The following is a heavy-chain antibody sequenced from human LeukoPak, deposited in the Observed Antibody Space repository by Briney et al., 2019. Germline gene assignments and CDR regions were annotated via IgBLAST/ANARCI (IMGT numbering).Heavy chain of an antibody. CDR3: AKVGAYGDYARHDY. J-gene: IGHJ4*02. Sequence: PSETLSLTCDVSGYSIRSGSYWGWIRQPPGKGLAWIGCMFHSGDTYHNPSLKSRVTISADTSKNQFSLKLTSVTAADTAVYYCAKVGAYGDYARHDYWGQGTLVTVSS. CDR2: MFHSGDT. V-gene: IGHV4-38-2*01. CDR1: GYSIRSGSY. D-gene: IGHD4-17*01.